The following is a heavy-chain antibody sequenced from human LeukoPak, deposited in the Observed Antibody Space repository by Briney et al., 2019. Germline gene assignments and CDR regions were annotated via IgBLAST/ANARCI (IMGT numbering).Heavy chain of an antibody. CDR2: INPNSGGT. Sequence: GASVKVSCKASGYTFTGYYMHWVRQAPGQGLEWMGWINPNSGGTNYAQKFQGRVTMTRDTSISTAYMELSRLRSDDTAVYYCARADIVVVPAARRFRFDPWGQGTLVTVSS. CDR1: GYTFTGYY. D-gene: IGHD2-2*01. V-gene: IGHV1-2*02. J-gene: IGHJ5*02. CDR3: ARADIVVVPAARRFRFDP.